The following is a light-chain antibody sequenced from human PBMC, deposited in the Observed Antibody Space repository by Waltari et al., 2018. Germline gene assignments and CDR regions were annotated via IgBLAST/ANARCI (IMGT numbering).Light chain of an antibody. CDR2: VNSDGSH. J-gene: IGLJ3*02. CDR3: QTGGHGTWV. CDR1: SGHSSHV. Sequence: QLALTQSPSPSASLGASVKLPCTLNSGHSSHVVPCRQQQPEKGPRYLMKVNSDGSHRKGDDIPDRFSGSGSGAERYLTISSLQSEDEADYYCQTGGHGTWVFGGGTKLTVL. V-gene: IGLV4-69*02.